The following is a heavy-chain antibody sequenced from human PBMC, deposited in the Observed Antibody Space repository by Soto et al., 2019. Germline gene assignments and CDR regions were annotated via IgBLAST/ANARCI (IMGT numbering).Heavy chain of an antibody. J-gene: IGHJ3*02. Sequence: EVQLVESGGGLVQPGGSLRLSCAASGFTFSSYWMHWVGQAPGKGLVWVSRINSDGSSTSYADSVKGRFTISRDNAKNTLYLQMNSLRAEDTAVYYCARDERRHMGAFDIWGQGTMVTVSS. D-gene: IGHD2-21*01. CDR3: ARDERRHMGAFDI. CDR1: GFTFSSYW. CDR2: INSDGSST. V-gene: IGHV3-74*01.